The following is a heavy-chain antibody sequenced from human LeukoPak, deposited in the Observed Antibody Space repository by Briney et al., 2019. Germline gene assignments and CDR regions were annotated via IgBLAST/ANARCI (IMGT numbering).Heavy chain of an antibody. Sequence: GGSLRLSCAASGFTFGNAWMSWVRQAPGKGLEWVSVISGSGAITYYADSVKGRFTISRDNSKNTLYLQMNRLRAEDTAMYYCVKDRVDGSGSQFDYWGQGTLVTVSS. D-gene: IGHD3-10*01. CDR1: GFTFGNAW. CDR3: VKDRVDGSGSQFDY. J-gene: IGHJ4*02. V-gene: IGHV3-23*01. CDR2: ISGSGAIT.